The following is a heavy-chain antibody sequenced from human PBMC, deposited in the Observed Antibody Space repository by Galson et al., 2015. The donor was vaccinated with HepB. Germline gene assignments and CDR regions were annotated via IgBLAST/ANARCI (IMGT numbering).Heavy chain of an antibody. J-gene: IGHJ4*02. CDR3: ARHPGAGSYYLNS. CDR1: GGSISGSSYY. Sequence: TLSLTCTVSGGSISGSSYYWVWIRQPPGKGLEWIGSIHYTGTTYYNPSLKSRVSISVDTSKNQFSLKLSSVTAADTAVYYCARHPGAGSYYLNSWGLGTLVTVSS. V-gene: IGHV4-39*01. D-gene: IGHD6-19*01. CDR2: IHYTGTT.